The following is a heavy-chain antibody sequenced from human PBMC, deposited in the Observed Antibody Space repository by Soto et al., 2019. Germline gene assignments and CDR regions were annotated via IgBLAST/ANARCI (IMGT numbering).Heavy chain of an antibody. V-gene: IGHV4-4*02. D-gene: IGHD1-1*01. J-gene: IGHJ4*02. Sequence: QVQLQESGPGLVKPSGTLSLTCAVSGGSISTSNWWSWVRQPPGKGLEWIGEVYHSGSTNYNPSFKRQSAMSVDNSTNQFSLKLNSVTAADTALDYCARTSTSGTRVDYWGQGSLVTVSS. CDR2: VYHSGST. CDR1: GGSISTSNW. CDR3: ARTSTSGTRVDY.